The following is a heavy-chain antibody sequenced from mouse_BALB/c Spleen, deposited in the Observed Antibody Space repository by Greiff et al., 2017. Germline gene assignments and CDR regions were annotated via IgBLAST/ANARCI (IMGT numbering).Heavy chain of an antibody. CDR3: ANYDYDHYAMDY. J-gene: IGHJ4*01. D-gene: IGHD2-4*01. V-gene: IGHV5-6-5*01. CDR2: ISSGGST. CDR1: GFTFSSYA. Sequence: EVHLVESGGGLVKPGGSLKLSCAASGFTFSSYAMSWVRQTPEKRLEWVASISSGGSTYYPDSVKGRFTISRDNARNILYLQMSSLRSEDTAMYYCANYDYDHYAMDYWGQGTSVTVSS.